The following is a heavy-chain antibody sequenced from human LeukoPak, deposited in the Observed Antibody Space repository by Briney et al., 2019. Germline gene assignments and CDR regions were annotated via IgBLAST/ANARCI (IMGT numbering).Heavy chain of an antibody. D-gene: IGHD5-24*01. Sequence: GGSLRLSCAASGFTLDDYTMHWVRQAPGKGLEWVSLISWDGGSTYYADSVKGRFTISRDNSKNSLYLQMNSLRTEDTALYYCAKAPGGEMAIDYWGQGTLVTVSS. J-gene: IGHJ4*02. V-gene: IGHV3-43*01. CDR1: GFTLDDYT. CDR2: ISWDGGST. CDR3: AKAPGGEMAIDY.